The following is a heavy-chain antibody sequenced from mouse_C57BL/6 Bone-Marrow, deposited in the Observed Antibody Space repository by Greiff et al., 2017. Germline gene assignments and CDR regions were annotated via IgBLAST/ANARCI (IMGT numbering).Heavy chain of an antibody. CDR2: IDPNSGGT. CDR1: GYTFTSYW. CDR3: AITTVVDWYFDV. J-gene: IGHJ1*03. D-gene: IGHD1-1*01. V-gene: IGHV1-72*01. Sequence: VKQSCKASGYTFTSYWMHWVKQRPGRGLEWIGRIDPNSGGTKYNEKFKSKATLTVDKPSSTAYMQLSSLTSEDSAVYYCAITTVVDWYFDVWGTGTTVTVSS.